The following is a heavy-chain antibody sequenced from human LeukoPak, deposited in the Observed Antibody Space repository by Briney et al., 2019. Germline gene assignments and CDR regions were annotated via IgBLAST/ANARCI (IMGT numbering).Heavy chain of an antibody. D-gene: IGHD6-13*01. J-gene: IGHJ4*02. Sequence: SETLSLTCAVYGGSFSDYYWSWIRQPPGKGLEWIGEINHSGRTIYNPSLKSRVTISVDTSKNLFSLKLNSVTAADTAVYYCARDGAAAGWYDYWGQGTLVTVSS. CDR3: ARDGAAAGWYDY. CDR2: INHSGRT. V-gene: IGHV4-34*01. CDR1: GGSFSDYY.